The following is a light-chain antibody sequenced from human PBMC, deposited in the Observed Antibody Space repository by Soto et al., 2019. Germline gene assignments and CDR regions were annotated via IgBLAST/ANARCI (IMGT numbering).Light chain of an antibody. V-gene: IGKV1-33*01. Sequence: IQMTQSPSSLSVSLGDRVTITCEATQDLRKYLNWYQHKQGKSPKLLIYDASSLETGVPSRFSGSGYGTDFNLTISSLQTADVATYYCQHYDHLPITFGQGTRLEIK. CDR1: QDLRKY. J-gene: IGKJ5*01. CDR2: DAS. CDR3: QHYDHLPIT.